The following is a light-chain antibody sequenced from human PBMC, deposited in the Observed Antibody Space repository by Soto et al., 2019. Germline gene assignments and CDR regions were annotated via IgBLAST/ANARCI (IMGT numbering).Light chain of an antibody. CDR3: QQYSGSPYT. V-gene: IGKV3-20*01. CDR2: GAS. CDR1: QSVSSSY. J-gene: IGKJ2*01. Sequence: EIVLTQSPGTLSLSPGERATLSCRASQSVSSSYLAWYQQKPGQAPRLLIYGASSRATGLPDRFGGSGSGTDFTLTISRLEPEDFAVYYCQQYSGSPYTFGRGTKLEIK.